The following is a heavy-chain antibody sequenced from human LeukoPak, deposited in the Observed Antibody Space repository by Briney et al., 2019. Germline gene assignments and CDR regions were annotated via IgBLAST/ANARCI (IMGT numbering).Heavy chain of an antibody. V-gene: IGHV3-23*01. CDR1: GFTFSSYA. J-gene: IGHJ4*02. CDR2: IGGSGVDT. Sequence: PGESLRLSCAASGFTFSSYAMSWVRQAPGKGLEWVSGIGGSGVDTYYADSVKGRFTISRDNSKNTLYLQMNSLRAEDAAVYSCARGLQLWLYWGQGTLVTVSS. CDR3: ARGLQLWLY. D-gene: IGHD5-18*01.